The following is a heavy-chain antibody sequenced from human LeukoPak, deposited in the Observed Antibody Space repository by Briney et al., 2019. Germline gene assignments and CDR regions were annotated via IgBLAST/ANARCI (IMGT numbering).Heavy chain of an antibody. CDR2: IYTSGST. V-gene: IGHV4-4*07. CDR1: GGSISSYY. Sequence: SETLSLTCSVSGGSISSYYWSWIRQPAGKGLEWIGRIYTSGSTNYNPSLKSRVTMSVDTSKNQFSLKLSSVTAADTAVYYCARGRLGLHLFDAFDIWGQGTMVTVSS. J-gene: IGHJ3*02. CDR3: ARGRLGLHLFDAFDI. D-gene: IGHD5-12*01.